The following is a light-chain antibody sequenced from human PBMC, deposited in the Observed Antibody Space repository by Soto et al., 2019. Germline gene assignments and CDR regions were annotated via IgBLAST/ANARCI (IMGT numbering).Light chain of an antibody. Sequence: DIQMTQSPSTLSASVGDRVTINCRASQNIGNWLAWYQQKPGKAPNLLIYGASSLQSGVPSRFSGSGFGTEFTLTISSLQPDDFASYYCQQYDSDPYTFGQGTKLEIK. CDR1: QNIGNW. J-gene: IGKJ2*01. CDR3: QQYDSDPYT. V-gene: IGKV1-5*01. CDR2: GAS.